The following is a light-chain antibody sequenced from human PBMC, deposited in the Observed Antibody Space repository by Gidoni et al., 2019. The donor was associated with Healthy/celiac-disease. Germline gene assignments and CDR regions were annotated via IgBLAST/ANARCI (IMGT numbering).Light chain of an antibody. J-gene: IGLJ2*01. V-gene: IGLV1-40*01. CDR3: QSYDSSLSAVV. CDR1: SSHIGAGYD. CDR2: GNS. Sequence: QSVLTHPPSVSGAPGQRVTISCTGSSSHIGAGYDVHGYQQLPGTAPKLLIYGNSNRPSGVPDRFSGSKSGTSAALAITGLQAEDEADYYCQSYDSSLSAVVVGGGTKLTVL.